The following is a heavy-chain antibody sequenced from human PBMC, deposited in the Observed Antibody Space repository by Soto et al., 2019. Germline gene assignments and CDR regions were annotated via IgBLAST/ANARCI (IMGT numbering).Heavy chain of an antibody. Sequence: ASLKVSCKASWYTNTSYGISWVRQTNGQGLEWMGWISAYNGNTNYAQKLQGRVTMTTDTSTSTAYMELRSLRSDDTAVYYYARDAQQLVRWGQYGMDVWGQGTTVTVSS. CDR2: ISAYNGNT. V-gene: IGHV1-18*01. CDR3: ARDAQQLVRWGQYGMDV. J-gene: IGHJ6*02. D-gene: IGHD6-13*01. CDR1: WYTNTSYG.